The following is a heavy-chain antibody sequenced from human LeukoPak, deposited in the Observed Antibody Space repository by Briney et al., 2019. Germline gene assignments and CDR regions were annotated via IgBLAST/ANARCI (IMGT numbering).Heavy chain of an antibody. J-gene: IGHJ6*03. Sequence: GGSLRLSCEASGFTFINYAMTWVRQAPGKGPEWVSGFTGGGGGAYYADSVRGRFTISRDNSMNTLSLQMNSLRAEDTAIYYCARGHNSGSYYYMDVWGKGTTSPSP. CDR2: FTGGGGGA. D-gene: IGHD6-19*01. CDR3: ARGHNSGSYYYMDV. V-gene: IGHV3-23*01. CDR1: GFTFINYA.